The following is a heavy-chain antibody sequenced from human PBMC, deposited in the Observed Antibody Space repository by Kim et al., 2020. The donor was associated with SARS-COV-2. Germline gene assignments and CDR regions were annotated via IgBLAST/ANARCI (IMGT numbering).Heavy chain of an antibody. D-gene: IGHD4-17*01. Sequence: DSVKGQCTISRDNTKNTLYLQMNSLRAEDTAVYYCAKGSVTTYYYYGMDVWGQGTTVTVSS. CDR3: AKGSVTTYYYYGMDV. V-gene: IGHV3-23*01. J-gene: IGHJ6*02.